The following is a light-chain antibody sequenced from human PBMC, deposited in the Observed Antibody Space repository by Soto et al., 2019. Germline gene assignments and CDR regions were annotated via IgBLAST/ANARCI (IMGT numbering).Light chain of an antibody. CDR1: QSVSSPY. Sequence: EVVLTQSPVTLSLSPGERATLSCRASQSVSSPYLAWYQQKPGQPPRLLIYGASSRATDIPDRFIGSGSGTEFALATASLAPEHFAMYYCQQYGRSPFTFGPGTTVGI. CDR3: QQYGRSPFT. J-gene: IGKJ3*01. V-gene: IGKV3-20*01. CDR2: GAS.